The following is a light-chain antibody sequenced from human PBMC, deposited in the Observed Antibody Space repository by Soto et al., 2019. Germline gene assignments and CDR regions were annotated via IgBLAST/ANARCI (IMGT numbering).Light chain of an antibody. CDR3: CSYAGSYTLV. Sequence: QSALTQLRSVSGSPGQSVTLSCTGTSSDVGGYHYVSWYQHHPGKAPKIIIYDVNKRPSGVPDRFSGSKSGNTASLTISGLQTEDEADYYCCSYAGSYTLVFGGGTKLTVL. V-gene: IGLV2-11*01. CDR1: SSDVGGYHY. CDR2: DVN. J-gene: IGLJ2*01.